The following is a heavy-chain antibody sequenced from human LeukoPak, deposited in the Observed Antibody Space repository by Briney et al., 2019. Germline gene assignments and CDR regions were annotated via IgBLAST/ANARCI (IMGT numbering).Heavy chain of an antibody. CDR1: GFNFSIYS. CDR2: ITRSSTTI. Sequence: GGSLRLSCAASGFNFSIYSMNWVRQAPGKGLEWVSYITRSSTTIYYADSVKGRFTISRDNSKNTLYLQMNSLRAEDTAVYYCARIGGGYYFDYWGQGTLVTVSS. V-gene: IGHV3-48*01. CDR3: ARIGGGYYFDY. J-gene: IGHJ4*02. D-gene: IGHD3-16*01.